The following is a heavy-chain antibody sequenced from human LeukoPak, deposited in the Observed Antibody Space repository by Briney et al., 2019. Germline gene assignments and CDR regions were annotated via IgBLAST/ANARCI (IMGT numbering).Heavy chain of an antibody. J-gene: IGHJ3*02. CDR2: ISSSSSPI. Sequence: GGSLRLSCAASGFTFGSYSMNWVRQAPGKGLEWVSYISSSSSPIYYADSVKGRFTISRDNAKNSLYLQMDSLRAEDTAVYYCARTMVPAAMSAFDIWGQGTMVTVSS. V-gene: IGHV3-48*01. D-gene: IGHD2-2*01. CDR3: ARTMVPAAMSAFDI. CDR1: GFTFGSYS.